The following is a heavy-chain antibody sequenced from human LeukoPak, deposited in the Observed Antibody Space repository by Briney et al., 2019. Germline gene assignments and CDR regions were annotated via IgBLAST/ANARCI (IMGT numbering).Heavy chain of an antibody. Sequence: GGSLRLSCAASGFTFSNSWLHWVRHAPGKGLEWVASINSDESEGYYADVVKGRFTISRDNAKNSLYLQMNSLRAEDTAVYHCANGWSPDYWGRGTLVTVSS. V-gene: IGHV3-7*03. D-gene: IGHD2-15*01. J-gene: IGHJ4*02. CDR2: INSDESEG. CDR1: GFTFSNSW. CDR3: ANGWSPDY.